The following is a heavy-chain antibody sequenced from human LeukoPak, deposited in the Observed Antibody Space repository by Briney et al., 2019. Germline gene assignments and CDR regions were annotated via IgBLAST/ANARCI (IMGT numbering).Heavy chain of an antibody. Sequence: PGGSLRLSCAASGSTFSSYAMSWVRQAPGKGLEWVSAISGSGGSTYYADSVKGRFTISRDNSKNTLYLQMNSLRAEDTAVYYCAKDLSGSLVGATIDYWGQGTLVTVSS. D-gene: IGHD1-26*01. CDR3: AKDLSGSLVGATIDY. V-gene: IGHV3-23*01. CDR1: GSTFSSYA. J-gene: IGHJ4*02. CDR2: ISGSGGST.